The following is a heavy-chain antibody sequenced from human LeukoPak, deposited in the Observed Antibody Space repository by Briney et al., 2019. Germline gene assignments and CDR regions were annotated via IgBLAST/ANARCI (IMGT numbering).Heavy chain of an antibody. CDR3: ANGWPTYFDY. Sequence: GGSLRLSCAASGFTFSSYAMSWVRQAPGKGLEWVSAISGSGGSTYYADSVKGRFTISKNTLYLQMNSLRAEDTAVYYCANGWPTYFDYWGQGTLVTVSS. CDR1: GFTFSSYA. D-gene: IGHD6-19*01. V-gene: IGHV3-23*01. J-gene: IGHJ4*02. CDR2: ISGSGGST.